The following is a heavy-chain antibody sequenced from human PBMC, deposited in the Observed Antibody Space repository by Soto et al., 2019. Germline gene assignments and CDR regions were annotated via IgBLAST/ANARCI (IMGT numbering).Heavy chain of an antibody. D-gene: IGHD2-2*01. J-gene: IGHJ6*04. V-gene: IGHV3-11*01. Sequence: GGSLRLSCAASGFTFSDYYMSWIRQAPGKGLEWVSYISSSGSTIYYADSVKGRFTISRDNAKNSLYLQMNGLRAEDTAVYYCARDPVVVPAARVILDVWGKGTTVTVSS. CDR3: ARDPVVVPAARVILDV. CDR1: GFTFSDYY. CDR2: ISSSGSTI.